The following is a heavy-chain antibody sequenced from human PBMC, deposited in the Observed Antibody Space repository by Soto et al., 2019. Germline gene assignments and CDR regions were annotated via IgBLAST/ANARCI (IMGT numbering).Heavy chain of an antibody. J-gene: IGHJ4*02. CDR2: IYYSGST. CDR3: ARDGGYSYGYFDY. CDR1: GGSISSGDYY. V-gene: IGHV4-30-4*01. Sequence: QVQLQESGPGLVKPSQTLSLTCTVSGGSISSGDYYWSWIRQPPGKGLEWIGYIYYSGSTYYNPSLKSRVTISVDTSKNQFSLKLSSVTAADTGVYSCARDGGYSYGYFDYWGQGTLVTVSS. D-gene: IGHD5-18*01.